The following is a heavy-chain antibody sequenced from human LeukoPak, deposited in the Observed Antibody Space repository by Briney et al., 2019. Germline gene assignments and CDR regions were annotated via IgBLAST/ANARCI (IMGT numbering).Heavy chain of an antibody. D-gene: IGHD1-20*01. CDR3: AKAGMTRFDH. CDR2: FSGSGGST. Sequence: GGSLRLSCVASGFTFSDYGMIWVRQAPGKGLEWVSGFSGSGGSTYYADSVKGRFTISRDNSKNTLYLQMNSLRVEDTAVYYCAKAGMTRFDHWGQGIMVTVSS. J-gene: IGHJ4*02. V-gene: IGHV3-23*01. CDR1: GFTFSDYG.